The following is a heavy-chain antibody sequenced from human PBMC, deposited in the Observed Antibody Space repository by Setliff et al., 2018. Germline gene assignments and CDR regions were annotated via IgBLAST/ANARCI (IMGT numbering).Heavy chain of an antibody. J-gene: IGHJ4*02. CDR3: ARESSTSCLDY. CDR1: GFTFSSYA. Sequence: LRLSCAASGFTFSSYAMTWVRQAPGKGLEWVANIKQDGSEKYYVDSVKGRFTISRDNAKNSLYLQMNSLRAEDTAVYYCARESSTSCLDYWGQGTLVTVSS. D-gene: IGHD2-2*01. V-gene: IGHV3-7*01. CDR2: IKQDGSEK.